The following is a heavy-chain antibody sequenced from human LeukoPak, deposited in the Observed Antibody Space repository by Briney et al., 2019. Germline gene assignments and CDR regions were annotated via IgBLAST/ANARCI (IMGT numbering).Heavy chain of an antibody. V-gene: IGHV3-7*04. Sequence: PGGSLRLSCVASGFTLGVYWMTWVRQGPGKGLECVANINQDGSEKNYVDSVKGRFSVSRDNAKNSLFLYINSLRVEDTAIYYCAREKPVAGKRSWFDPWGQGTLVTVSS. CDR2: INQDGSEK. D-gene: IGHD6-19*01. CDR3: AREKPVAGKRSWFDP. J-gene: IGHJ5*02. CDR1: GFTLGVYW.